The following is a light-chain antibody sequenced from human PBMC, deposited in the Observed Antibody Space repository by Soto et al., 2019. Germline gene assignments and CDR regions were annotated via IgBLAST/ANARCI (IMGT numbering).Light chain of an antibody. CDR3: ASYTTSSTYV. J-gene: IGLJ1*01. CDR1: SIDVGAFNY. CDR2: DVS. Sequence: QSALTQPASVSGSPGQSMAISCTGTSIDVGAFNYVSWYQQHPGKAPKFMIFDVSSRPSGVSDRFSGSKSGNTASLTISGLQTEDEADYYCASYTTSSTYVFGTGTKLTVL. V-gene: IGLV2-14*03.